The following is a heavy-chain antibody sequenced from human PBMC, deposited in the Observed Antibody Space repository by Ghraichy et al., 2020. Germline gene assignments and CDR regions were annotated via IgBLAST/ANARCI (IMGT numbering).Heavy chain of an antibody. CDR2: IYYSGSS. J-gene: IGHJ4*02. D-gene: IGHD6-6*01. CDR3: ARGGSSSDY. CDR1: GGSISSYY. V-gene: IGHV4-59*01. Sequence: SETLSLTCTVSGGSISSYYWSWIRQPPGKGLEWIGYIYYSGSSNYHPSLKSRVTISVDTSKNQFSLKLRSVTAADTAVYYCARGGSSSDYWGQGTLVTVSS.